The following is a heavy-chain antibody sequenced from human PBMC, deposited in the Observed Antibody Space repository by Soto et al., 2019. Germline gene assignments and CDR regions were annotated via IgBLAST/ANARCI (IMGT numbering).Heavy chain of an antibody. CDR2: INPSRDST. V-gene: IGHV1-46*01. CDR3: AREPGGNTVVVDYYYGLAV. CDR1: GYTFTSYY. J-gene: IGHJ6*02. D-gene: IGHD5-18*01. Sequence: ASVKVSCKASGYTFTSYYIHWVRQAPGQGLEWMGIINPSRDSTTYAQKFQGRVTITRDTSATTAYMELSSLTFEDTAVYYCAREPGGNTVVVDYYYGLAVWGQGTRVTVSS.